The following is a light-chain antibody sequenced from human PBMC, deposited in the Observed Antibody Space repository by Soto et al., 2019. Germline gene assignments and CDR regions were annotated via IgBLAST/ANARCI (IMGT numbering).Light chain of an antibody. CDR1: QSISVW. CDR3: QQYENLPT. J-gene: IGKJ5*01. V-gene: IGKV1-33*01. CDR2: DAS. Sequence: IQMTQSASTMSASVGYRVTITCRASQSISVWLAWYQQKPGRAPKVLIYDASNLEAGVPSRFRGSGSGTDFTFTISRLQPEDIATYYCQQYENLPTFGQGTRLEIK.